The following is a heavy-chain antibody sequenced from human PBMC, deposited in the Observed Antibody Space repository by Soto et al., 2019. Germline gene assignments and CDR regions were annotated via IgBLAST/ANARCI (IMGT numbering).Heavy chain of an antibody. J-gene: IGHJ4*02. CDR3: SHAYGGRSLY. Sequence: QITLKESGPTLVKPTQTLTLTCTFSGFSLTTDRVGVGWIRQPPGEALEWLAVIYWDDSKTYRPSLESRLTITKDTSNNQVALTMTNMDSLDPATYYCSHAYGGRSLYWGQGTLVTVSS. CDR1: GFSLTTDRVG. D-gene: IGHD1-26*01. V-gene: IGHV2-5*02. CDR2: IYWDDSK.